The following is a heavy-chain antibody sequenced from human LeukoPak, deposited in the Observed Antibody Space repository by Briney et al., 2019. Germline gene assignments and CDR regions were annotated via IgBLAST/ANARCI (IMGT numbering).Heavy chain of an antibody. Sequence: PSETLSLTCTVSGGSISSYYWSWIRQPPGKGLEWIGYIHYSGSTNYNPSLKSRVTISVDTSKNQFSLKLSSVTAADTAVYYCARVVPPRGRKQLAYYFDYWGQGTLVTVSS. J-gene: IGHJ4*02. D-gene: IGHD6-13*01. CDR1: GGSISSYY. CDR2: IHYSGST. V-gene: IGHV4-59*01. CDR3: ARVVPPRGRKQLAYYFDY.